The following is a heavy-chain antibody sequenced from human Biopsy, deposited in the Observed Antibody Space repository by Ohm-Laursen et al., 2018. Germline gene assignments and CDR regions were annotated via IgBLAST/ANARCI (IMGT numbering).Heavy chain of an antibody. V-gene: IGHV3-33*01. J-gene: IGHJ6*02. D-gene: IGHD1-26*01. CDR2: IWYDGRDQ. CDR3: ARIFLVGVTPGYGMDV. CDR1: GFILKSYR. Sequence: RSLRLSCTASGFILKSYRMNWVRQAPGKGLEWVAFIWYDGRDQNYADSVKGRFTISRDNAKNSLYLQMNSLRAEDTALYYCARIFLVGVTPGYGMDVWGQGTTVTVSS.